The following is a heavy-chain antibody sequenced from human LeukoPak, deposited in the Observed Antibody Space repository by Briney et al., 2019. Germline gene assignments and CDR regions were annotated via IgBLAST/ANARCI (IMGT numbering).Heavy chain of an antibody. CDR3: AKDHFEYSSSRRVNPVFDY. CDR2: IRYDGSNK. Sequence: GGSLRLSCAASGFTFSSYGMHWVRQAPGKGLEWVAFIRYDGSNKYYADSVKGRFTISRDNSKNTLYLQMNSLRVEDTAVYYCAKDHFEYSSSRRVNPVFDYWGQGTLVTVSS. D-gene: IGHD6-6*01. V-gene: IGHV3-30*02. J-gene: IGHJ4*02. CDR1: GFTFSSYG.